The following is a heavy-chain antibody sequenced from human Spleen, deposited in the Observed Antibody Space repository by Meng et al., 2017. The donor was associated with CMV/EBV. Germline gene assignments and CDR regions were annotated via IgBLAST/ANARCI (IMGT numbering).Heavy chain of an antibody. Sequence: GGSLRLSCAASGFTFNNYAMHWVRQAPDKGLEWVATISYDGSNNYYADSVKGRFTISRDNSKNTLYLRMNSLRTEDTAVFFCARASPARTNYDFWSGPDYWGQGTLVTVSS. D-gene: IGHD3-3*01. CDR3: ARASPARTNYDFWSGPDY. J-gene: IGHJ4*02. CDR1: GFTFNNYA. CDR2: ISYDGSNN. V-gene: IGHV3-30-3*01.